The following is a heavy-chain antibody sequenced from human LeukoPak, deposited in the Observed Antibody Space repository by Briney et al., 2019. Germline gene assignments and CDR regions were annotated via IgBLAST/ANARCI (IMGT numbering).Heavy chain of an antibody. D-gene: IGHD3-3*01. CDR2: IRHDGSNK. Sequence: GGSLRLSCAASGFTFSSYGMHWVRQAPGKGLEWVAFIRHDGSNKYYADSVKGRFTISRDNSKNTLYLQMNSLRAEDTAVYYCVLTSYDFWSGYYLGHPKDLDYWGQGTLVTVSS. CDR3: VLTSYDFWSGYYLGHPKDLDY. CDR1: GFTFSSYG. J-gene: IGHJ4*02. V-gene: IGHV3-30*02.